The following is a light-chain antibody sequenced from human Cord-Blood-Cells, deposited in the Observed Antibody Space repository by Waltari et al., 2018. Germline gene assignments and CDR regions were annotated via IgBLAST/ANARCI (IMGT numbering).Light chain of an antibody. Sequence: QSALTPPASLSGSPGQSITISCTGTSSDVRGYNLVSWYQQHPGKAPKLMIYEVSTRPSGVSNRFSGSKSGNTASLTISGLQAEDEADYYCCSYAGSSTLVFGGGTKLTVL. V-gene: IGLV2-23*02. CDR1: SSDVRGYNL. J-gene: IGLJ3*02. CDR3: CSYAGSSTLV. CDR2: EVS.